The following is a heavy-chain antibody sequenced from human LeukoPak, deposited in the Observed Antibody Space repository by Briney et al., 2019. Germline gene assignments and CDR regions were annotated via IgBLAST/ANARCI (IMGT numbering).Heavy chain of an antibody. CDR1: GFTFSSYG. D-gene: IGHD2-2*01. CDR2: ISGSGGST. J-gene: IGHJ4*02. CDR3: AHGSMYQLDY. V-gene: IGHV3-23*01. Sequence: PGGSLRLSCAASGFTFSSYGMRWVRQAPGKGLEWVSAISGSGGSTYYADSVKGRFTISRDNSKNTLYLQMHSLRAEDTAVYYCAHGSMYQLDYWGQGTLVTVSS.